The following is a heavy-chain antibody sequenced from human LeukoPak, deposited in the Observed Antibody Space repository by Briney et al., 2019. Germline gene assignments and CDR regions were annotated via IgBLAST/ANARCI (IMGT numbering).Heavy chain of an antibody. V-gene: IGHV4-59*01. CDR2: IYYSGST. D-gene: IGHD6-19*01. CDR1: GGSISNNY. CDR3: ARGISDFQH. Sequence: SETLSLTCTVSGGSISNNYWSWIRQPPGKGLEWIGYIYYSGSTNYNPSLKSRVTISVDTSKNQFSLKLSSVTTADTAVYYCARGISDFQHWGQGTLVTVPS. J-gene: IGHJ1*01.